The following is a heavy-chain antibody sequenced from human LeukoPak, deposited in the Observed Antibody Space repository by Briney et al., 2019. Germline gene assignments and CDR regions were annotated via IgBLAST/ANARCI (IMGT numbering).Heavy chain of an antibody. D-gene: IGHD6-13*01. CDR3: ARGYSTSWTYYLDH. V-gene: IGHV4-59*01. CDR1: DGGITGYY. Sequence: SETLSLTCSVSDGGITGYYWGWIRQPPGKGLEWIGHIYSASTNYNPSLKSRVTISVDTSKNQFSLGLNSVTAADTAVYYCARGYSTSWTYYLDHWGQGALVTASS. J-gene: IGHJ4*02. CDR2: IYSAST.